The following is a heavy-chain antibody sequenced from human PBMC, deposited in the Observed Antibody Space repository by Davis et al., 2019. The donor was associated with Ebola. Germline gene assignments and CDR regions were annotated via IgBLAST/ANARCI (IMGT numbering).Heavy chain of an antibody. CDR2: ISGSGGGT. Sequence: PGGSLRLSCTGSGFTFTSFRMNWVRQAPGKGLEWVSGISGSGGGTKYADFVKGRFAISRDNSKNTLYLQMNSLRAEDTAVYYCTTRLVNHFDYWGQGTLVTVSS. J-gene: IGHJ4*02. CDR3: TTRLVNHFDY. V-gene: IGHV3-23*01. CDR1: GFTFTSFR. D-gene: IGHD6-19*01.